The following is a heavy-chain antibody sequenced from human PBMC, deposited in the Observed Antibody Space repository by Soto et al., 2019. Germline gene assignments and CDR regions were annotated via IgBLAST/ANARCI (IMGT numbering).Heavy chain of an antibody. Sequence: AGGSLRLSCAASGFTVSSNYMSWVRQAPGKGLEWVSVIYSGGSTYYADSVKGRFTISRDNSKNTLYLQMNSLRAEDTAVYYCAREQSGDYYYYGMDVWGQGTTVTVSS. CDR3: AREQSGDYYYYGMDV. V-gene: IGHV3-53*01. CDR2: IYSGGST. J-gene: IGHJ6*02. CDR1: GFTVSSNY. D-gene: IGHD7-27*01.